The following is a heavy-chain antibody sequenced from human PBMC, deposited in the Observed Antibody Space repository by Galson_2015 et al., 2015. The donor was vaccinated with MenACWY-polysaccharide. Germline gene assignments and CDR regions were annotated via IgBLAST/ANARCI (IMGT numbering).Heavy chain of an antibody. CDR1: GCTFSSYW. CDR3: ARAWEVPPAHYFDH. V-gene: IGHV3-7*03. Sequence: ALRLPCAASGCTFSSYWMSWVRQAPGKGLEWVANIKQDESEKYYVDSVKGRFTISRDNAKNSLYLEMNSLRAEDTAVYYCARAWEVPPAHYFDHWGQGRLVIVSS. CDR2: IKQDESEK. J-gene: IGHJ4*02. D-gene: IGHD2-2*01.